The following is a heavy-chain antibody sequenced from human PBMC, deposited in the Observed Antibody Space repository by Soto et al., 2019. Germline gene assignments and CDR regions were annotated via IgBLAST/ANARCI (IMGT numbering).Heavy chain of an antibody. Sequence: GGSLRLSCAASGFTFSSYGMHWVRQAPGKGLEWVAVISYDGSNKYYADSVKGRFTISRDNSKNTLYLQMNSLRAEDTAVYYCAKQAMEPLTSGYYYYYMDVWGKGTTVTVSS. J-gene: IGHJ6*03. V-gene: IGHV3-30*18. CDR2: ISYDGSNK. D-gene: IGHD1-1*01. CDR1: GFTFSSYG. CDR3: AKQAMEPLTSGYYYYYMDV.